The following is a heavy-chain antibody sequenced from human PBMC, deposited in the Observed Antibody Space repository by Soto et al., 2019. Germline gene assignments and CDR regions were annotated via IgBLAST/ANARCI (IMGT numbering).Heavy chain of an antibody. D-gene: IGHD4-17*01. J-gene: IGHJ3*02. CDR3: AILGGLRVGDAFDI. Sequence: QVQLVESGGGVVQPGRSLRLSCAASGFTFSSYGMHWVRQAPGKGLEWVAVISYDGSNKYYADSVKGRFTISRDNSKNTLYLQMNSLRAEDTAVYYCAILGGLRVGDAFDIWGQGTMVTVSS. CDR1: GFTFSSYG. CDR2: ISYDGSNK. V-gene: IGHV3-30*03.